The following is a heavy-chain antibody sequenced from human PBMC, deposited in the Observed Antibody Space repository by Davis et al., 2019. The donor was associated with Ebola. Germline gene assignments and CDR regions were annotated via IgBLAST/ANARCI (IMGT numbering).Heavy chain of an antibody. V-gene: IGHV3-23*01. J-gene: IGHJ6*02. CDR2: ISGSGGST. Sequence: GESLKISCAASGFSFSSYWMSWVRQAPGKGLEWVSAISGSGGSTYYADSVKGRFTISRDNSKNTLYLQMNSLRAEDTAVYYCAKDSLAAAAGTPALYYYYGMDVWGQGTTVTVSS. D-gene: IGHD6-13*01. CDR3: AKDSLAAAAGTPALYYYYGMDV. CDR1: GFSFSSYW.